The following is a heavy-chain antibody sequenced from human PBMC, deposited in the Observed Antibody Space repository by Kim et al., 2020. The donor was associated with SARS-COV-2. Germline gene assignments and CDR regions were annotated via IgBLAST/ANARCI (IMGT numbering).Heavy chain of an antibody. V-gene: IGHV4-59*09. CDR2: SYSGST. Sequence: SYSGSTNTTPSTKSRVTISVDTSKNQFSLKLSSVTAADTAVYYCVRGFDYWGQGTLVTVSS. J-gene: IGHJ4*02. CDR3: VRGFDY.